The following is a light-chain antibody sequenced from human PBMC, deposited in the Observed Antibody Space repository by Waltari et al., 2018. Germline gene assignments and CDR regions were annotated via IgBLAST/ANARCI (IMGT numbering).Light chain of an antibody. CDR2: WAS. CDR1: QSVLYSSNNKNY. J-gene: IGKJ2*01. Sequence: DIVMTQSPDSLAVSLAERATVNCKSSQSVLYSSNNKNYLAWYHQKAGQPPKLLIAWASTRESGVPDRFSGSGSGTNFTLTISSLQAEDVAVYYCQQYYNTPYTFGQGTKLEIK. CDR3: QQYYNTPYT. V-gene: IGKV4-1*01.